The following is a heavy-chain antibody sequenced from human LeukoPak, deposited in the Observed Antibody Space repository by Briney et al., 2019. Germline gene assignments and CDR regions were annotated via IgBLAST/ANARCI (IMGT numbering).Heavy chain of an antibody. CDR2: IIPIFGTA. J-gene: IGHJ3*02. V-gene: IGHV1-69*13. D-gene: IGHD4-23*01. CDR1: GGTFSTYA. CDR3: ARSLIDYGGSYDAFDI. Sequence: ASVKVSCKASGGTFSTYAISWVRQAPGQGLEWMGGIIPIFGTAHYSQKFQGRATITADQSTSTAYIELSSLRSEDTAVYYCARSLIDYGGSYDAFDIWGQGTMVTISS.